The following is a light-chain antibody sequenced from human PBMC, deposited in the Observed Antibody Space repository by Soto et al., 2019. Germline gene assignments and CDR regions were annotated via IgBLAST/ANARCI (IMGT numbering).Light chain of an antibody. CDR3: AAGEESVYV. CDR2: RNN. CDR1: SSNIGSNY. Sequence: QSVLTQPPSASGTPGQRVTISCSGSSSNIGSNYVYWYQQLPGTAPKLLIDRNNQRPSGVPDRFSGSKSGTSASLAISGLRFEDEADYYCAAGEESVYVFGTGTKVTVL. V-gene: IGLV1-47*01. J-gene: IGLJ1*01.